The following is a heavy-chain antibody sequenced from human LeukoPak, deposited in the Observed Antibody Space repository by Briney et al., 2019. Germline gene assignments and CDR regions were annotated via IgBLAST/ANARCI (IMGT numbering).Heavy chain of an antibody. D-gene: IGHD6-6*01. CDR1: GGSISSYY. Sequence: SETLSLTCTVSGGSISSYYWSWIRQPPGKGLEWIGYIYYSGSTNYNPSLKSRVTISVDTSKNQFSLKLSSVTAADTAVYYCARHRGVAAGPHGWFDPWGQGTLVTVSS. CDR2: IYYSGST. CDR3: ARHRGVAAGPHGWFDP. J-gene: IGHJ5*02. V-gene: IGHV4-59*08.